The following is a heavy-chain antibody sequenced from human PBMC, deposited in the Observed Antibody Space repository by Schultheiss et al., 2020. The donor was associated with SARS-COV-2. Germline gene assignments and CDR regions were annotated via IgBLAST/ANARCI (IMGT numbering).Heavy chain of an antibody. Sequence: GGSLRLSCAASGFTFSSYWMSWVRQAPGKGLEWVANIKQDGSEKYYVDSVKGRFTISRDNAKNSLYLQMNSLRAEDTVVYYCARDSTLVGSGWGYYYYYGRDVLSQGTTVTVSS. J-gene: IGHJ6*02. V-gene: IGHV3-7*01. CDR2: IKQDGSEK. CDR1: GFTFSSYW. D-gene: IGHD6-19*01. CDR3: ARDSTLVGSGWGYYYYYGRDV.